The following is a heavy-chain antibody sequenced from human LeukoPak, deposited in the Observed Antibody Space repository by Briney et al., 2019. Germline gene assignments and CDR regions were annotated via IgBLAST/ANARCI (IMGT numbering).Heavy chain of an antibody. D-gene: IGHD3-10*01. J-gene: IGHJ4*02. CDR3: ARDMAGYFDY. Sequence: GGSLRLSCAASGFTFSSYEMNWVRQALGKWLEWVSYISSSGSTIYYADSVKGRFTISRDNAKNSLYLQMNSLRAEDTAVYYCARDMAGYFDYWGQGTLVTVSS. V-gene: IGHV3-48*03. CDR1: GFTFSSYE. CDR2: ISSSGSTI.